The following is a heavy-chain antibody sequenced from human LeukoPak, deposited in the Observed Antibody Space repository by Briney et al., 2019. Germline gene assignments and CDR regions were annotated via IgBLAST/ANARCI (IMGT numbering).Heavy chain of an antibody. V-gene: IGHV1-2*02. CDR3: ARPGGSYSPLGNDAFDI. D-gene: IGHD1-26*01. CDR2: INPNSGGT. CDR1: GYTFTGYY. Sequence: ASVKVSCKASGYTFTGYYMHWVRQAPGQGLEWMGWINPNSGGTNYAQKFQGRVTMTRDTSISTAYMELSRLRSDDTAVYYCARPGGSYSPLGNDAFDIWGQGTMVTVSS. J-gene: IGHJ3*02.